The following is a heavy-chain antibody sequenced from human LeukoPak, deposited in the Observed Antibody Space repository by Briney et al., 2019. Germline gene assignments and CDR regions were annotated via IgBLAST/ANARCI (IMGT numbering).Heavy chain of an antibody. CDR3: ARNNMVRGVIIGYYYYYMDV. D-gene: IGHD3-10*01. V-gene: IGHV3-48*03. Sequence: PGGSLRLSCAASGFTFSSYEMNWVRQAPGKGLEWVSYISSSGSTIYYADSVKGRFTISRDNSKNTLYLQMNSLRAEDTAMYYCARNNMVRGVIIGYYYYYMDVWGKGTTVTISS. CDR2: ISSSGSTI. J-gene: IGHJ6*03. CDR1: GFTFSSYE.